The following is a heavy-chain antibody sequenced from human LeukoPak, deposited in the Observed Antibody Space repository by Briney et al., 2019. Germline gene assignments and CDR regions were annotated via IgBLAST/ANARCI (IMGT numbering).Heavy chain of an antibody. CDR1: GFTFSSYA. CDR3: ARDFSGYCSSTSCYLSYFDY. V-gene: IGHV3-30*04. CDR2: ISYDGSNK. Sequence: PGRSLRLSCAASGFTFSSYAMHWVRQAPGKGLEWVAVISYDGSNKYYADSVKGRFTISRDNSKNTLYLQMNSLRAEDTAVYYCARDFSGYCSSTSCYLSYFDYWGQGTLVTVSS. J-gene: IGHJ4*02. D-gene: IGHD2-2*01.